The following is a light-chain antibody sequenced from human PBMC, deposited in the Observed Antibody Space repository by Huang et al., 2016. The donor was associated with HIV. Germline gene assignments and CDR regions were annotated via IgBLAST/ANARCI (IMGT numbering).Light chain of an antibody. J-gene: IGKJ1*01. Sequence: DIQMTQSPSSLSASVGDRFTITCRASQGISNSLAWYQQKPVKAPKLLLYAASRFESGVPSRFSGSGSGTEYTLTISSLQPEDFATYYCQQYYSTLRTFGQGTKVEIK. CDR3: QQYYSTLRT. CDR1: QGISNS. V-gene: IGKV1-NL1*01. CDR2: AAS.